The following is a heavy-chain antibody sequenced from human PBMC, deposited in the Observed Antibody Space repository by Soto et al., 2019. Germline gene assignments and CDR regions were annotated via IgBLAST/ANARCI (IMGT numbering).Heavy chain of an antibody. CDR3: ARLLVPASRHTDFDF. J-gene: IGHJ4*02. V-gene: IGHV4-39*01. CDR2: IYYTGTT. D-gene: IGHD2-21*02. Sequence: NPSETLSLTCTVSGGSINSNNYYWGWVRQPPGKGLDWIGNIYYTGTTYYNPSLKSRVTISVDTSKNQFSLRLNSVTAADTAMYYCARLLVPASRHTDFDFWGQGTQVTVSS. CDR1: GGSINSNNYY.